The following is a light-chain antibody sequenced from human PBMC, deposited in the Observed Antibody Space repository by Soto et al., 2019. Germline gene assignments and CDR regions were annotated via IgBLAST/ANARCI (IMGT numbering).Light chain of an antibody. V-gene: IGLV1-44*01. CDR1: SSNIGINT. CDR3: AAWDDGLNGWV. J-gene: IGLJ3*02. CDR2: GTN. Sequence: QSVLTQPPSASGTPGQRVTISCSGSSSNIGINTVNWYQQLPGTAPKLLIYGTNQRPSGVPDRFSGSKSGTSGSLAISGLQSEDEADYYCAAWDDGLNGWVFGGGTK.